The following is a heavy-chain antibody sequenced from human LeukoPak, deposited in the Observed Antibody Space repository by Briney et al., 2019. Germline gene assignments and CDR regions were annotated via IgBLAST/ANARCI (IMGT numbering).Heavy chain of an antibody. J-gene: IGHJ5*02. D-gene: IGHD3-10*01. CDR3: ARDSGTTGEVKFDP. CDR2: IYYSGST. V-gene: IGHV4-59*01. Sequence: RTSETLSLTCTVSGVYIRSYYWSWIRQPPGKGLEWIGYIYYSGSTNYNPSLKSRVTISVDTSKKQLSLKLSSVTAADTAVYYCARDSGTTGEVKFDPWGQGTLVTVSS. CDR1: GVYIRSYY.